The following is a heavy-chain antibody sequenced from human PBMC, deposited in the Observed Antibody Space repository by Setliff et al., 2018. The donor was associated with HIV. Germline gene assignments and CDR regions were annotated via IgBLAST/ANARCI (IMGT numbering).Heavy chain of an antibody. CDR3: ARGLTIFGVATPGIYSFMDV. CDR2: IYYSGSN. J-gene: IGHJ6*03. Sequence: SETLSLTCTVSGGSISTYYWSWVRQPPGKGLEWIGYIYYSGSNNYNPSLKSRVTISVDTSKNQFSLKLSSVTAADTAVYYCARGLTIFGVATPGIYSFMDVWGKGTTVTVSS. D-gene: IGHD3-3*01. CDR1: GGSISTYY. V-gene: IGHV4-59*01.